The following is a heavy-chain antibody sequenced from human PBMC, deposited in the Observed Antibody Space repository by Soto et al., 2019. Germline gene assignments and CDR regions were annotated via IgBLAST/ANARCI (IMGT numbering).Heavy chain of an antibody. D-gene: IGHD5-12*01. CDR3: ARDYQTNIVATWSFDI. Sequence: ASVKVSCKASGYTFTDFYIHWVRQAPGQGLEWMGWTNPNTGGTYYAQKFQGWVTMTRDTSINTAYMELSRLKSDDTAVYYCARDYQTNIVATWSFDIWGQGTMVTVSS. CDR1: GYTFTDFY. J-gene: IGHJ3*02. V-gene: IGHV1-2*04. CDR2: TNPNTGGT.